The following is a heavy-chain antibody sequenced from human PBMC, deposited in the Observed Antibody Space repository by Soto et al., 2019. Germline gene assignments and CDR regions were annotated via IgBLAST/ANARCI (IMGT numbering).Heavy chain of an antibody. V-gene: IGHV3-30-3*01. CDR2: ISYDVNNE. CDR3: ATRSVPGYSYGEGLDY. Sequence: QVQLVESGGGVVQPGRSLRLSCAASGFTFSTYTMHWVHQAPGKGLEWVAVISYDVNNEYYADSVKGRFTTSRDNSKNTLYLQMNSLRGEDTAVYYCATRSVPGYSYGEGLDYWGQGTLVTVSS. CDR1: GFTFSTYT. D-gene: IGHD5-18*01. J-gene: IGHJ4*02.